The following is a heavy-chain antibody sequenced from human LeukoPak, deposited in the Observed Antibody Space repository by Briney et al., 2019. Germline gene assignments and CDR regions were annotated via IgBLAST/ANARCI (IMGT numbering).Heavy chain of an antibody. V-gene: IGHV3-23*01. CDR1: GYTFSSYA. CDR3: AKDVGYSPDGVDI. D-gene: IGHD2-15*01. Sequence: GGSLRLSCAASGYTFSSYAMSWVRQAPGKRLEWVSGISGRGSDGDRYYADSAKGRFTISRDNSKNTVYLQMNSLRAEDTAIYFCAKDVGYSPDGVDIWGQGTMVTVSS. J-gene: IGHJ3*02. CDR2: ISGRGSDGDR.